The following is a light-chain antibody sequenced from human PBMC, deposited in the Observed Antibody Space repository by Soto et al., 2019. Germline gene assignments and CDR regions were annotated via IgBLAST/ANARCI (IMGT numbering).Light chain of an antibody. CDR1: SSDIGGYDY. CDR2: DVS. Sequence: ALTQPASVSGSPGQSITISCTGTSSDIGGYDYVSWYQQYPGKAPKLMIYDVSNRPSGVSDRFSGSKSANTASLTISGLQAEDEADYYCNSYTTSSSLYVFGTGTKLTVL. J-gene: IGLJ1*01. V-gene: IGLV2-14*01. CDR3: NSYTTSSSLYV.